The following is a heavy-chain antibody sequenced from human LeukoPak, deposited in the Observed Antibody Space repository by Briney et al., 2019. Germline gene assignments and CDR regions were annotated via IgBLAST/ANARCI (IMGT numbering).Heavy chain of an antibody. CDR2: VYYSGST. V-gene: IGHV4-59*12. Sequence: SETLSLTCTVSGGSISSYYWSWIRQPPGKGLEWIGYVYYSGSTNSNPSLKSRVTISVDTSKNQFSLKLSSVTAADTAVYYCASSITRYYFDYWGQGTLVTVSS. J-gene: IGHJ4*02. CDR1: GGSISSYY. D-gene: IGHD1-14*01. CDR3: ASSITRYYFDY.